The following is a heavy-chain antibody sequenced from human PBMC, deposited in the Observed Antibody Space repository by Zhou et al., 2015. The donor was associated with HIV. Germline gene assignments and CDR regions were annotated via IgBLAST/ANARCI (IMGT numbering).Heavy chain of an antibody. CDR3: ASRRPRAYCGGDCYSDAFDI. D-gene: IGHD2-21*02. V-gene: IGHV1-2*02. CDR2: INPNSGGT. J-gene: IGHJ3*02. Sequence: QVQLVQSGAEVKKPGASVKVSCKASGYTFTGYYMHWVRQAPGQGLEWMGWINPNSGGTNYAQKFQGRVTMTRDTSISTAYMELSRLRSDDTAVYYCASRRPRAYCGGDCYSDAFDIWGQGTMVTVSS. CDR1: GYTFTGYY.